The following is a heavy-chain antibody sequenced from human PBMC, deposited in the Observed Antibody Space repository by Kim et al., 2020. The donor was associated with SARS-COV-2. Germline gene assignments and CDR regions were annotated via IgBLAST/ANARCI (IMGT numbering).Heavy chain of an antibody. D-gene: IGHD1-26*01. CDR1: GISISSYY. J-gene: IGHJ4*02. Sequence: SETLSLTCSVSGISISSYYWSLIRQPPGKGLEWIGYIYYTGSANYNPSLRSRGTITVDTSKNQFSLKLSSVTAADTAVYYCAGTARGANFEYWGRGALVTVSS. CDR3: AGTARGANFEY. CDR2: IYYTGSA. V-gene: IGHV4-59*08.